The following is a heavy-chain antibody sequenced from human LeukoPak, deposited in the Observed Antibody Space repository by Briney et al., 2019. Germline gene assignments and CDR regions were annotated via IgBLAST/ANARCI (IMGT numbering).Heavy chain of an antibody. D-gene: IGHD3-9*01. Sequence: ASVKVSCKASGGTFSSYAISWVRRAPGQGLEWMGGIIPIFGTANYAQKFQGRVTITADESTGTAYMELSSLRSEDTAVYYCAREGDILTGYAFDYWGQGTLVTVSS. CDR3: AREGDILTGYAFDY. CDR1: GGTFSSYA. V-gene: IGHV1-69*13. J-gene: IGHJ4*02. CDR2: IIPIFGTA.